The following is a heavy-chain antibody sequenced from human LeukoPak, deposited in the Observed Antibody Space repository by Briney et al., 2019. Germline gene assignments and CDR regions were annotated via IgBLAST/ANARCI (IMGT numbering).Heavy chain of an antibody. CDR1: GFTFSTYA. CDR3: ARGITMIPFDY. D-gene: IGHD3-22*01. Sequence: PGGSLRLSCAASGFTFSTYAMSWVRQDPGRGPEWVSAISGNGAYTWYADSMKGRFTISRDNSKNTLYLQMNSLRAEDTAVYYCARGITMIPFDYWGQGTLVTVSS. CDR2: ISGNGAYT. V-gene: IGHV3-23*01. J-gene: IGHJ4*02.